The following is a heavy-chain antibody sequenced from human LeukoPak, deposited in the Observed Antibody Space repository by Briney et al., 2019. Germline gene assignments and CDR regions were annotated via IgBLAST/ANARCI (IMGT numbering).Heavy chain of an antibody. Sequence: GGSLRLSCAASGFTFSSYSMNWVRQAPGKGLEWVSSISSSSNYIYYADSVKGRFTISRDNAKNSLYLKMNSLRAEDVAVYYWGGGGLEGVDYWGQGTLVTVSS. V-gene: IGHV3-21*01. CDR2: ISSSSNYI. CDR1: GFTFSSYS. CDR3: GGGGLEGVDY. D-gene: IGHD3-16*01. J-gene: IGHJ4*02.